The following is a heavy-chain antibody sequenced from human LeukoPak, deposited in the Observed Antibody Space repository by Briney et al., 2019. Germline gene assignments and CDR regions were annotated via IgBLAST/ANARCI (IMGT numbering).Heavy chain of an antibody. CDR2: IYYSGST. V-gene: IGHV4-59*01. D-gene: IGHD3-16*01. CDR1: GGSISSYY. Sequence: PSETLSLTCTVSGGSISSYYWSWIRQPPGKGLEWIGYIYYSGSTNYNPSLKSRVTISVDTSKNQFSLKLSSVTAADTAVYYCARSVVWGSPSHNYYMDVWGKGTTVTVSS. J-gene: IGHJ6*03. CDR3: ARSVVWGSPSHNYYMDV.